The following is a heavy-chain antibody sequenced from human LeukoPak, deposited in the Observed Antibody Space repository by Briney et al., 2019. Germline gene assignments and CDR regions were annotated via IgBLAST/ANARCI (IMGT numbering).Heavy chain of an antibody. Sequence: GRSLRLSCAASGFTFSDYYMSWIRQAPGKGLEWVSYISSSGSTIYYADSVKGQFTISRDNAKNSLYLQMNSLRAEDTAVYYCAGKWELLVDVWGQGTTVTVSS. CDR1: GFTFSDYY. D-gene: IGHD1-26*01. CDR3: AGKWELLVDV. V-gene: IGHV3-11*01. CDR2: ISSSGSTI. J-gene: IGHJ6*02.